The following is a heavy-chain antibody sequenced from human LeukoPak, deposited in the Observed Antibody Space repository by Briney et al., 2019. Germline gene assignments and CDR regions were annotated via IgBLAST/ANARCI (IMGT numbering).Heavy chain of an antibody. J-gene: IGHJ4*02. CDR3: ARVDYSNPSY. CDR1: RGSISGYY. Sequence: PSETLSLTCTVSRGSISGYYWSWIRQPLGKGLEWIGYIYYSGSTNYNPSLKSRVTISIDTSKKQFSLKLSSVTAADTAVYYCARVDYSNPSYWGQGTLVTVSS. V-gene: IGHV4-59*01. D-gene: IGHD4-11*01. CDR2: IYYSGST.